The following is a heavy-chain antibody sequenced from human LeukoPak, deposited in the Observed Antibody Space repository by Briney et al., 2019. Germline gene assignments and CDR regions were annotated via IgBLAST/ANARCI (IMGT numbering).Heavy chain of an antibody. Sequence: SETLSLTCTVSGGSISSGSYYWSWIRQPAGKGLEWIGEIYHSGSTHYNPSLKSRVTISVDKSKNQFSLKLSSVTAADTAVYYCASRVVTLRTFGYWGQGTLVTVSS. D-gene: IGHD3-3*01. V-gene: IGHV4-61*10. CDR3: ASRVVTLRTFGY. J-gene: IGHJ4*02. CDR1: GGSISSGSYY. CDR2: IYHSGST.